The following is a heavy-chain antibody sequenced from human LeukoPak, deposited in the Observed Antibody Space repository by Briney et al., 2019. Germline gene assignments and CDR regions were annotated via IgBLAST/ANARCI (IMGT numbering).Heavy chain of an antibody. CDR1: GFTFSSYG. CDR3: ARDLPNSGSYYGDY. D-gene: IGHD1-26*01. Sequence: GGSLRLSCAASGFTFSSYGMHWVRQAPGKGLEWVAFIRYDGSNKYYADSVKGRFTISRDNSKNTLYLQMNSLRAEDTAVYYCARDLPNSGSYYGDYWGQGTLVTVSS. V-gene: IGHV3-30*02. CDR2: IRYDGSNK. J-gene: IGHJ4*02.